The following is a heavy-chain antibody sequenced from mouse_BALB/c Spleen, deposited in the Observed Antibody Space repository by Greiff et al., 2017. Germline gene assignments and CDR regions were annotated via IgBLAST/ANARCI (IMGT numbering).Heavy chain of an antibody. Sequence: VQLKQSGPSLVKPSQTLSLPCSVTGDSITSGYWNWIRKFPGNKLEYMGYISYSGSTYYNPSLKSRISITRDTSKNQYYLQLNSVTTEDTATYYCAREAGTTVVAPHAMDYWGQGTSVTVSS. D-gene: IGHD1-1*01. CDR2: ISYSGST. V-gene: IGHV3-8*02. CDR3: AREAGTTVVAPHAMDY. J-gene: IGHJ4*01. CDR1: GDSITSGY.